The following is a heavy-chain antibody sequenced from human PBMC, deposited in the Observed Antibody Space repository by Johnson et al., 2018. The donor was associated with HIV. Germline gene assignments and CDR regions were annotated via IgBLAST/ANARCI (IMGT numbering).Heavy chain of an antibody. V-gene: IGHV3-66*01. CDR3: ATYYYDSSGYSYAFDI. J-gene: IGHJ3*02. D-gene: IGHD3-22*01. Sequence: EKLVESGGGLVQPGGSLRLSCAASGFTVSSNYMSWVRQAPGKGLEWVSVIYSGGSTYYADSVKGRFTISRDNSKNTLYLQMNSLRAEDTAVYYCATYYYDSSGYSYAFDIWGQGTMVTVSS. CDR1: GFTVSSNY. CDR2: IYSGGST.